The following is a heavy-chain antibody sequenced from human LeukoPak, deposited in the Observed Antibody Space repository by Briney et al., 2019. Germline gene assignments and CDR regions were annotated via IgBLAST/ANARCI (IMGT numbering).Heavy chain of an antibody. CDR1: GDTFSSYA. V-gene: IGHV1-69*05. J-gene: IGHJ4*02. CDR2: IIPIFGTA. Sequence: ASVKVSCKASGDTFSSYAISWVRQARGQGLEWMGGIIPIFGTANYAQKFQGRVTITTDESTSTAYMELSSLRSEDTAVYYCAREPYDSSDYYYYFDYWGQGTLVTVSS. D-gene: IGHD3-22*01. CDR3: AREPYDSSDYYYYFDY.